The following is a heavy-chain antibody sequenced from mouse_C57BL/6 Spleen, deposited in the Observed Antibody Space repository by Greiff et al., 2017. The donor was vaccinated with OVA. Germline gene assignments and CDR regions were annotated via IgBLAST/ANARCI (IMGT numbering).Heavy chain of an antibody. CDR2: ISYSGST. D-gene: IGHD2-5*01. CDR1: GYSITSGYD. Sequence: DVQLQESGPGMVKPSQSLSLTCTVTGYSITSGYDWHWIRHFPGNKLEWMGYISYSGSTNYNPSLKSRISITHDTSKNHFFLKLNSVTTEDTATYYCARAYYSNPFAYWGQGTLVTVSA. J-gene: IGHJ3*01. V-gene: IGHV3-1*01. CDR3: ARAYYSNPFAY.